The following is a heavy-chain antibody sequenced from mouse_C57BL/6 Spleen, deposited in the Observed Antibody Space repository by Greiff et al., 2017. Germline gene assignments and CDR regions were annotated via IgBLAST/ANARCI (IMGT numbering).Heavy chain of an antibody. CDR3: ARQGYYYGSTQYYYAMDY. V-gene: IGHV5-17*01. D-gene: IGHD1-1*01. Sequence: DVKLVESGGGLVKPGGSLKLSCAASGFTFSDYGMHWVRQAPEKGLEWVAYISSGSSTIYYADTVKGRFTISRDNAKNTLFLQMTSLRSEDTAMYYCARQGYYYGSTQYYYAMDYWGQGTSVTVSS. J-gene: IGHJ4*01. CDR1: GFTFSDYG. CDR2: ISSGSSTI.